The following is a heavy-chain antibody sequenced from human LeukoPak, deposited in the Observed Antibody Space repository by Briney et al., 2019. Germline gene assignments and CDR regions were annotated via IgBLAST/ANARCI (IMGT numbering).Heavy chain of an antibody. D-gene: IGHD3-10*01. Sequence: PGGSLRLSCAASGFTFSNYGMHWVRQAPGKGLEWVSYISSSGSTIYYADSVKGRFTISRDNAKNSLYLQMNSLRAEDTAVYYCARRSRNYYGAADAFDIWGQGTMVTVSS. CDR3: ARRSRNYYGAADAFDI. CDR2: ISSSGSTI. V-gene: IGHV3-48*04. J-gene: IGHJ3*02. CDR1: GFTFSNYG.